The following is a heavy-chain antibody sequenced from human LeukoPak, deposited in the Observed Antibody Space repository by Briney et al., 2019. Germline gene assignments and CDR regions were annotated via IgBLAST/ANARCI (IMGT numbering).Heavy chain of an antibody. CDR3: ARGGGDYVGWFDP. CDR2: ADTTGNT. CDR1: TAGSITGYH. D-gene: IGHD4-17*01. V-gene: IGHV4-4*07. J-gene: IGHJ5*02. Sequence: PSQTLFLTCSVSTAGSITGYHWNWIRQSAGEGLEWIGRADTTGNTKCNPSLKSRAIISVDTSNKQFSLKLTSVTAADTAVYYCARGGGDYVGWFDPWGQGTLVIVSS.